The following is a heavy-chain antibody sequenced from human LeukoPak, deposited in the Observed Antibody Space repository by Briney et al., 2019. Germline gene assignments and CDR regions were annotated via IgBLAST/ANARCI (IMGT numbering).Heavy chain of an antibody. CDR2: ISSSSSYI. V-gene: IGHV3-21*01. Sequence: GGSLRLSCAASGFTFSSYSMNWVRQAPGKGLEWVSSISSSSSYIYYTDSVKGRFTISRDNSKSTVYLQMNSLRAEDTAVYYCARQDRAGYSSSWYRNWFDPWGQGTLVTVSS. D-gene: IGHD6-13*01. CDR3: ARQDRAGYSSSWYRNWFDP. CDR1: GFTFSSYS. J-gene: IGHJ5*02.